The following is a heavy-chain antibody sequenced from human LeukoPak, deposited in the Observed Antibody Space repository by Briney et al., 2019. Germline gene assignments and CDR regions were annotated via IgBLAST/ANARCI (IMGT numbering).Heavy chain of an antibody. V-gene: IGHV4-30-2*01. CDR2: IYHSGST. Sequence: SETLSLTCTVSGGSISSGGYYWSWIRQPPGKGLEWIGYIYHSGSTYYNPSLKSRVTILVDRSKNQFSLKLSSVTAADTAVYYCARGADYYYYMDVWGKGTTVTVSS. J-gene: IGHJ6*03. CDR1: GGSISSGGYY. CDR3: ARGADYYYYMDV.